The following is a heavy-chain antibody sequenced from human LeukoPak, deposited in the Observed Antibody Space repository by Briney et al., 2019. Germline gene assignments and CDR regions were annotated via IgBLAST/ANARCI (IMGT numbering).Heavy chain of an antibody. CDR3: ARESGGTTSDWDY. Sequence: ASVKVSCKASGYTFTGYYMHWVRQAPGQGLEWMGWINPNSGGTNYAQKFQGRVTMTRDTSISTAYMELSRLRSDDTAVYYCARESGGTTSDWDYWGQGTLVTVSS. J-gene: IGHJ4*02. CDR1: GYTFTGYY. D-gene: IGHD1-1*01. CDR2: INPNSGGT. V-gene: IGHV1-2*02.